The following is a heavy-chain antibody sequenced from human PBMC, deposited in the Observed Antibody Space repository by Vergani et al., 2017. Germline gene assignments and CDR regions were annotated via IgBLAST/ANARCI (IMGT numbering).Heavy chain of an antibody. V-gene: IGHV4-30-4*08. D-gene: IGHD6-13*01. CDR1: GGSISSGDYY. Sequence: QVQLQESGPGLVKPSQTLSLTCTVSGGSISSGDYYWSWIRQPPGKGLEWIGYFYYSGSTYYNPSLKSRVTISVDTSKNQFSLKLSSVTAADTAVYYCARGIAAAGRRGSFDYWGQGTLVTVSS. J-gene: IGHJ4*02. CDR3: ARGIAAAGRRGSFDY. CDR2: FYYSGST.